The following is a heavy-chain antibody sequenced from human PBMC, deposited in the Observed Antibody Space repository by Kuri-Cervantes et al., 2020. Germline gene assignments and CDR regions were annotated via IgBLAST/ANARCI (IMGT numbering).Heavy chain of an antibody. D-gene: IGHD6-13*01. CDR3: ARAEAGIAAAGLVDY. CDR1: GYTFTGYY. J-gene: IGHJ4*02. Sequence: ASVKVSCKASGYTFTGYYMHWVRQAPGQGLEWMGWINPNSGGTNYAQKFQGWVTMTRDTSISTAYMELSRLRSDDTAVYYCARAEAGIAAAGLVDYWGQGTLVTDSS. CDR2: INPNSGGT. V-gene: IGHV1-2*04.